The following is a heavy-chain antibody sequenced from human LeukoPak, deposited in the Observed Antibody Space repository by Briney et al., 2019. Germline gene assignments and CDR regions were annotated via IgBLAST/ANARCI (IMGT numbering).Heavy chain of an antibody. Sequence: GESLKISCKGSGYSFTSYWIGWVRQMPGKGLEWMGIIYPGDSDTRYSPCFQGQVTISADKSISTAYLQWSSLKASDTAMYYCASVYYYDSSGYYFTFDYWGQGNLVTVSS. CDR1: GYSFTSYW. V-gene: IGHV5-51*01. D-gene: IGHD3-22*01. CDR2: IYPGDSDT. J-gene: IGHJ4*02. CDR3: ASVYYYDSSGYYFTFDY.